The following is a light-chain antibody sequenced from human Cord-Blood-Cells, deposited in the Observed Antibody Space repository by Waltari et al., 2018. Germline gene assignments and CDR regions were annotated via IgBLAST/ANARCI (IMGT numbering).Light chain of an antibody. CDR3: QQYYSTPLT. CDR1: QSVLYSSNNKNY. CDR2: WAS. Sequence: DIVTTQSPDSLAVSLGARAPINCKSSQSVLYSSNNKNYLAWYQQKPGQPPKLLIYWASTRESGVPDRFSGSGSGTDFTLTISSLQAEDVAVYYCQQYYSTPLTFGGGTKVEIK. J-gene: IGKJ4*01. V-gene: IGKV4-1*01.